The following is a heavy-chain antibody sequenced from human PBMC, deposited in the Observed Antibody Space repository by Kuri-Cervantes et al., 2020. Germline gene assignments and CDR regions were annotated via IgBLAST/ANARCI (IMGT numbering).Heavy chain of an antibody. CDR3: ARDWGSGWERGAFDY. J-gene: IGHJ4*02. Sequence: GSLRLSCTVSGGSISSYYWSWIRQPPGKGLEWIGYIYYSGSTNYNPSLKSRVTISVDTSKNQFSLKLSSVTAADTAVYYCARDWGSGWERGAFDYWGQGTPVTVSS. CDR1: GGSISSYY. V-gene: IGHV4-59*01. D-gene: IGHD6-19*01. CDR2: IYYSGST.